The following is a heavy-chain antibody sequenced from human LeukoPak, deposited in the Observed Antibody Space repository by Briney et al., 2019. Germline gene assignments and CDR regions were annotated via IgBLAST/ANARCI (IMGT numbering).Heavy chain of an antibody. V-gene: IGHV4-30-4*01. CDR3: ARDAGMSSSAFDI. CDR2: IYYSGST. D-gene: IGHD1-26*01. Sequence: SETLSLTCTVSGGSISSGDYYWSWIRQPPGKGPEWIGYIYYSGSTYYNPSLKSRVTISVDTSKNQFSLKLSSVTAADTAVYYCARDAGMSSSAFDIWGQGTMVTVSS. J-gene: IGHJ3*02. CDR1: GGSISSGDYY.